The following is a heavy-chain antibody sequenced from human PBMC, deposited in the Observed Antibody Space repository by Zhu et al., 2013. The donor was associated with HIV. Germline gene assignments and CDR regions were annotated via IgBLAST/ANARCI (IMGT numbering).Heavy chain of an antibody. V-gene: IGHV1-69*06. CDR1: GGTFMSYA. CDR2: IIPMFDTT. D-gene: IGHD1-26*01. CDR3: ARDLPYSGRHSYYYGMDV. Sequence: QVQLVQSGAEVKKPGSSVKVSCKASGGTFMSYAINWVRQAPGQGLEWMGGIIPMFDTTTYAQKVQDRVTITADKSTNTAYMELSSLRSEDTAMYYCARDLPYSGRHSYYYGMDVWGQGTTVTVSS. J-gene: IGHJ6*02.